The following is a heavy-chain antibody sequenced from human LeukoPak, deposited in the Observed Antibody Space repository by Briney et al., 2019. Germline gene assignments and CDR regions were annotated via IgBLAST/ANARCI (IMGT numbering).Heavy chain of an antibody. Sequence: GGSLRLSCAASGFTFSSNAMSWVRQAPGKGLGWVSAISGSGGSTYYADSVKGRFTISRDNPKNTLYLQMNSLRAEDTAVYYCATDRNYHGSGSYFAFDIWGQGTMVTVSS. J-gene: IGHJ3*02. V-gene: IGHV3-23*01. CDR2: ISGSGGST. CDR3: ATDRNYHGSGSYFAFDI. D-gene: IGHD3-10*01. CDR1: GFTFSSNA.